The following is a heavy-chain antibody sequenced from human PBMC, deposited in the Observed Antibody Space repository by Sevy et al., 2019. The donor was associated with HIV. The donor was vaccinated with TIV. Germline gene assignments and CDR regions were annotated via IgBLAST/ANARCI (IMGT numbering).Heavy chain of an antibody. CDR1: GFTFSSYA. D-gene: IGHD2-15*01. J-gene: IGHJ6*02. Sequence: GGSLRLSCAASGFTFSSYAMNWVRQAPGKGLEWVSSISGSGRSTYYADSVEGRVTISRDNSENTLYLQMNSLRADDTAVYYCAKGYCSGGSCPRDYYYYGMDVWGQWTTVTVSS. V-gene: IGHV3-23*01. CDR2: ISGSGRST. CDR3: AKGYCSGGSCPRDYYYYGMDV.